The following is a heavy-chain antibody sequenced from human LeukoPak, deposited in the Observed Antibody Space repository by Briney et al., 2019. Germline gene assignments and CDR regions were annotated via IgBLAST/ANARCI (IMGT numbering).Heavy chain of an antibody. J-gene: IGHJ4*02. Sequence: GASVKVSCKASGGTFNSYAISWVRQAPGQGLEWMGWISAYNGNTNYAQKLQGRVTMTTDTSTSTAYMELRSLRSDDTAVYYCARELGYCSGGSCYEVAHFDYWGQGTLVTVSS. CDR1: GGTFNSYA. V-gene: IGHV1-18*01. CDR2: ISAYNGNT. D-gene: IGHD2-15*01. CDR3: ARELGYCSGGSCYEVAHFDY.